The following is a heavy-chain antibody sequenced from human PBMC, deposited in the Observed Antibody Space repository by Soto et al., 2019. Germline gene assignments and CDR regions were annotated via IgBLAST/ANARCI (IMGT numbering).Heavy chain of an antibody. J-gene: IGHJ6*02. D-gene: IGHD3-10*01. V-gene: IGHV1-18*01. CDR1: GYTFTSYG. CDR2: ISAYNGST. Sequence: ASVKVSCKASGYTFTSYGISWVRQAPGQGLEWMGWISAYNGSTNYAQKLQGRVTMTTDTSTSTAYMELRSLRSDDTAVYYCARGIMVRGVIDYYYGMDVWGQGTTVTVSS. CDR3: ARGIMVRGVIDYYYGMDV.